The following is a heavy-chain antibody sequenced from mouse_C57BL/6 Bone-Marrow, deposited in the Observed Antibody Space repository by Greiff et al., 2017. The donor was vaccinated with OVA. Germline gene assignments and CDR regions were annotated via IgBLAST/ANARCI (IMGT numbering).Heavy chain of an antibody. Sequence: EVKLLESGPVLVKPGASVKMSCKASGYTFTDYYMNWVKQSHGKSLEWIGVINPYNGGTSYNQKFKGKATLTVDKPSSTAYMELHSLTSEDSAVYYCAKSEPCYYGSSSDYWGQGTTLTVSS. V-gene: IGHV1-19*01. CDR1: GYTFTDYY. J-gene: IGHJ2*01. D-gene: IGHD1-1*01. CDR2: INPYNGGT. CDR3: AKSEPCYYGSSSDY.